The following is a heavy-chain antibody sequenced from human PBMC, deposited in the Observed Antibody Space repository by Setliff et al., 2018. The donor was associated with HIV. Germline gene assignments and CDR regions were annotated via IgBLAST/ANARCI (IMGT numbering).Heavy chain of an antibody. J-gene: IGHJ2*01. D-gene: IGHD2-21*02. CDR3: ARHDGTYCGGDCYLLGYFDL. CDR2: IYHSGST. Sequence: SETLSLTCAVSAYSINSGYYWGWIRQSPGKGLEWIASIYHSGSTYYNPSLKSRVTISVDTSKNQFSLKLSSVTAADTAVYYCARHDGTYCGGDCYLLGYFDLWGRGTLVTVSS. V-gene: IGHV4-38-2*01. CDR1: AYSINSGYY.